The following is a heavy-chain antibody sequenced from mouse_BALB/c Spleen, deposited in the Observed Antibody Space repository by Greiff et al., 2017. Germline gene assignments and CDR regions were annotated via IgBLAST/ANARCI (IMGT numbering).Heavy chain of an antibody. CDR1: GFTFSSFG. CDR2: ISSGSSTI. Sequence: EVMLVESGGGLVQPGGSRKLSCAASGFTFSSFGMHWVRQAPEKGLEWVAYISSGSSTIYYADTVKGRFTISRDNPKNTLFLQMTSLRSEDTAMYYCAREAPSMDYWGQGTSVTVSS. V-gene: IGHV5-17*02. J-gene: IGHJ4*01. CDR3: AREAPSMDY. D-gene: IGHD3-2*02.